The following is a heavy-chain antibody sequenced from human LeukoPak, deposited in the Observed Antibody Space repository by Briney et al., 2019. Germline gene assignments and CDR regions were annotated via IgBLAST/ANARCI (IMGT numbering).Heavy chain of an antibody. Sequence: GGSLRLSCAASGFTFSSHSINWVRQAPGQGLEWVAVISSDGNSKHYGDSVRGRFTISRDNSKNTLWLQMSSLRAEDTALYYCARERADAIGAFDSWGQGTLVTVSS. V-gene: IGHV3-30*04. CDR3: ARERADAIGAFDS. J-gene: IGHJ4*02. CDR2: ISSDGNSK. D-gene: IGHD2-21*01. CDR1: GFTFSSHS.